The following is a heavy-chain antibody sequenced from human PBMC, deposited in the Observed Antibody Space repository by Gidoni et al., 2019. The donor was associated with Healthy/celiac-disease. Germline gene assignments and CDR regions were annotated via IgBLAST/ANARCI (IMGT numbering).Heavy chain of an antibody. CDR3: ARGVYGYNEGQTGIDY. V-gene: IGHV1-69*02. CDR1: GGTFSSYT. J-gene: IGHJ4*02. CDR2: IIPILGIA. Sequence: QVQLVQSGAEVKKPGSSVKVSCKASGGTFSSYTISWVGQAPGQGLEWLGRIIPILGIANYAQKFQGRVTITADKSTSTAYMELSSLRSEDTAVYYCARGVYGYNEGQTGIDYWGQGTLVTVSS. D-gene: IGHD5-12*01.